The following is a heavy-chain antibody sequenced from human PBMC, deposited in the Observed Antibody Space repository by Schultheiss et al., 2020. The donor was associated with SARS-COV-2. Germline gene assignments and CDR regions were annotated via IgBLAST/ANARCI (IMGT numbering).Heavy chain of an antibody. V-gene: IGHV4-59*08. D-gene: IGHD3-10*01. CDR2: IYYSGST. CDR3: ARLPSGDWFDP. J-gene: IGHJ5*02. Sequence: SCTVSGGSISSYYWSWIRQPPGKGLEWIGYIYYSGSTNYNPSLKSRVTISVDTSKNQFSLKLSSVTAADTAVYYCARLPSGDWFDPWGQGTLVTVSS. CDR1: GGSISSYY.